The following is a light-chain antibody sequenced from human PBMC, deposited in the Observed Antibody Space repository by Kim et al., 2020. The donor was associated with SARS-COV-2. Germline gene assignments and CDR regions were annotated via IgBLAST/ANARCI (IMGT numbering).Light chain of an antibody. J-gene: IGLJ2*01. CDR1: SLRSYY. CDR3: SSRDSSGNHVV. CDR2: GKN. Sequence: SELTQDPAVSVALGQTVRITCQGDSLRSYYASWYQQKPGQAPVLVIYGKNNRPAGIPDRFSGSSSGDTASLTITGAQAEDEADYYCSSRDSSGNHVVFGGGTQLTVL. V-gene: IGLV3-19*01.